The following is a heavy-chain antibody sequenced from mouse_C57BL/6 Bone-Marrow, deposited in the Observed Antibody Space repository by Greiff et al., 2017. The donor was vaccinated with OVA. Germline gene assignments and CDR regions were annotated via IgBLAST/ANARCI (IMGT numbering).Heavy chain of an antibody. Sequence: QVQLQQSGAELARPGASVKLSCKASGYTFTSYGISWVKQRTGQGLEWIGEIYPRSGNTYYNEKFKGKATLTADKSSSTAYMELRSLTSEDSAVYFCANCYGGIFFAYWGQGTLVTVSA. D-gene: IGHD1-1*01. CDR1: GYTFTSYG. V-gene: IGHV1-81*01. CDR3: ANCYGGIFFAY. CDR2: IYPRSGNT. J-gene: IGHJ3*01.